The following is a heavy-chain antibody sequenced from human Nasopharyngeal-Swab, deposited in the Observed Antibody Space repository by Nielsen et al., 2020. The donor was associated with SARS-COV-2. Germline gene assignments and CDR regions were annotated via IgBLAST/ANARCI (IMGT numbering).Heavy chain of an antibody. CDR3: ATPGQYSSSRLTEPFDY. CDR2: IYYSGST. CDR1: GGSISSSSYY. J-gene: IGHJ4*02. D-gene: IGHD6-13*01. V-gene: IGHV4-39*01. Sequence: SETLSLTCTVSGGSISSSSYYWGWIRQPPGKGLEWIGSIYYSGSTYYNPSLKSRVTISVDTSKNQFSLKLSSVTAADTAVYYCATPGQYSSSRLTEPFDYWGQGTLVTVSS.